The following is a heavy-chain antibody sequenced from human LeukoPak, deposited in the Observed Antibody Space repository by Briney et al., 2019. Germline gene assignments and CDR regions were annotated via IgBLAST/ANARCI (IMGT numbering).Heavy chain of an antibody. Sequence: ASVKVSCKASGYTFASYDINWVRQATGQGLEWMGWMNPNSGNTGYAQKFQGRVTMTRNTSISTAYMELSSLRSEDTAVYYCASSRNAYYGMDVWGQGTTVTVSS. J-gene: IGHJ6*02. CDR2: MNPNSGNT. D-gene: IGHD1-14*01. CDR1: GYTFASYD. CDR3: ASSRNAYYGMDV. V-gene: IGHV1-8*01.